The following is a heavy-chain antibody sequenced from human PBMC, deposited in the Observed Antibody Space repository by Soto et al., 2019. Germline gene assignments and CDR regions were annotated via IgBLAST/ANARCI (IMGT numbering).Heavy chain of an antibody. CDR3: ARSEDDSDYYYYGMDV. CDR1: GDTVSSSSVA. J-gene: IGHJ6*02. CDR2: TYYRSRWYS. V-gene: IGHV6-1*01. Sequence: SQTLSLTCVGSGDTVSSSSVAWNWVRQSPSRGLEWLGRTYYRSRWYSDYAVYVRSRIDINADTSKNQVSLQLNSVTPEDTAVYYCARSEDDSDYYYYGMDVWGQGTTVTVSS. D-gene: IGHD3-16*01.